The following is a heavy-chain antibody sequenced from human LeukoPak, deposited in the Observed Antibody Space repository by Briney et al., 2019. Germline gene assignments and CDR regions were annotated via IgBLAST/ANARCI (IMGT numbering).Heavy chain of an antibody. CDR1: GFTFSSYS. D-gene: IGHD5-18*01. CDR2: ISSSSSYI. CDR3: ARNKKGDRYTYGHDY. V-gene: IGHV3-21*01. Sequence: GGSLRLSCAASGFTFSSYSMNWVRQTPGKGLEWVSSISSSSSYIYYADSVKGRFTISRDNAKNSLYLQMNSQRAEDTAVYYCARNKKGDRYTYGHDYWGQGTLVTVSS. J-gene: IGHJ4*02.